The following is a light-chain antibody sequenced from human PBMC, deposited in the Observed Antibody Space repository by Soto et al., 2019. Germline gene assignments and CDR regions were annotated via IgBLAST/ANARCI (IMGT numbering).Light chain of an antibody. CDR1: RTVNNY. Sequence: EIVLTQSPATLSLSPGERATLSCRASRTVNNYLAWSQQKPGQAPRLLIYDASIRATGIPARFSGSGSGTDFTLTISSLEPEDFAVYFCQQRSDWPPITFGQGTRVEIK. CDR2: DAS. J-gene: IGKJ5*01. V-gene: IGKV3-11*01. CDR3: QQRSDWPPIT.